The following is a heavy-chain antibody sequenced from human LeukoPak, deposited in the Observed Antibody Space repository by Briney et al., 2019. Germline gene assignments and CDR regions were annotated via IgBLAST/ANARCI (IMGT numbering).Heavy chain of an antibody. D-gene: IGHD3-3*01. CDR3: AKGRDFWSGYYLTYFDY. V-gene: IGHV3-21*01. CDR1: GFTFSSYS. Sequence: PGRSLRLSCAASGFTFSSYSMNWVRQAPGKGLEWVSSISSSSSYIYYADSVKGRFTISRDNAKNSLYLQMNSLRAEDTAVYYCAKGRDFWSGYYLTYFDYWGQGTLVTVSS. CDR2: ISSSSSYI. J-gene: IGHJ4*02.